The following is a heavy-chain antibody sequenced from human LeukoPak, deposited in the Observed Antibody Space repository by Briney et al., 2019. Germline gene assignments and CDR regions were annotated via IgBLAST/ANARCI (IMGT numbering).Heavy chain of an antibody. CDR2: VSGSGGGP. J-gene: IGHJ5*02. Sequence: PGGSLRLSCAASGFTFSSYAMMWVRQAAGKGLEWVSTVSGSGGGPYYADSLKGRFTISRDNSKNTLYLQMSSLRGEDTAVYYCAKGAADGQVDWFDPWGQGTLVTVSS. D-gene: IGHD5-24*01. V-gene: IGHV3-23*01. CDR1: GFTFSSYA. CDR3: AKGAADGQVDWFDP.